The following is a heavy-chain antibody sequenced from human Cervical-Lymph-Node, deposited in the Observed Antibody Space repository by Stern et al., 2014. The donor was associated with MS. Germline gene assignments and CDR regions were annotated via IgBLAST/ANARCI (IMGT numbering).Heavy chain of an antibody. D-gene: IGHD4-17*01. J-gene: IGHJ4*02. V-gene: IGHV3-23*04. CDR1: GFTFSSYA. CDR2: LSGSGGST. CDR3: AKSTVTSLSDY. Sequence: EVQLVDSGGGLVQPGGSLSLSCAASGFTFSSYAMSWVRQAPGQRLEWASALSGSGGSTYYADAVKGRFTISRDNSKNTLYLQMNSLRAEDTAVYYCAKSTVTSLSDYWGQGTLVTVSS.